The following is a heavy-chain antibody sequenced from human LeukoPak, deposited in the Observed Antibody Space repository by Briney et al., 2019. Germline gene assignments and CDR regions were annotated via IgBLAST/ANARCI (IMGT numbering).Heavy chain of an antibody. D-gene: IGHD4-23*01. CDR2: IHYSGST. V-gene: IGHV4-59*01. J-gene: IGHJ3*02. CDR1: GGSISSYY. CDR3: AKVTYYGGNSKSDAFDI. Sequence: SETLSLTCTVSGGSISSYYWSWLRQPPGKGLEWIGYIHYSGSTNYNPSLKSRVTISVDTSKNQFSLKLSSVTAADTAVYYCAKVTYYGGNSKSDAFDIWGQGTMVTVSS.